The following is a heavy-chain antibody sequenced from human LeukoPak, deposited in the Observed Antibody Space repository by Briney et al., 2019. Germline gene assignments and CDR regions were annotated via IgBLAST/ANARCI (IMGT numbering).Heavy chain of an antibody. CDR3: ARDYGDNDAFDI. Sequence: RLQGRITMTTDTSTSTAYMELRSLRSDDTAVYYCARDYGDNDAFDIWGQGTMVTVSS. J-gene: IGHJ3*02. V-gene: IGHV1-18*01. D-gene: IGHD4-17*01.